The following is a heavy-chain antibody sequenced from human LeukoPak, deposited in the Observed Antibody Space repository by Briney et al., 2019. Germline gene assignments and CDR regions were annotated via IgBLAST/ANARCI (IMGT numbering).Heavy chain of an antibody. D-gene: IGHD2-15*01. J-gene: IGHJ4*02. CDR1: GGSFSGYY. CDR2: INHSGST. Sequence: PSETLSLTCGVYGGSFSGYYWSWIRQPPGKGLEWIGEINHSGSTNYNPSLKSRVTISVDTSKNQFSLKLSSVTAADTAVYYCAKDQGAFERGLPQSAHWGQGTLVTVSS. V-gene: IGHV4-34*01. CDR3: AKDQGAFERGLPQSAH.